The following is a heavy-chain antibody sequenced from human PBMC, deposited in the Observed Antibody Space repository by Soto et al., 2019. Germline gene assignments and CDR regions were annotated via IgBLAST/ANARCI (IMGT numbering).Heavy chain of an antibody. CDR3: ARQSWCGDYASRYFDL. D-gene: IGHD4-17*01. Sequence: EVQLVQSGAEVKKPGESLKISCKGSGYSFTSYWIGWVRQMPGKGLEWMGIIYPGDSDTRYSPSFQGQVTISADKSISTAYLQWSSLKASDTAMYYCARQSWCGDYASRYFDLWGRGTLVTVSS. V-gene: IGHV5-51*01. CDR1: GYSFTSYW. J-gene: IGHJ2*01. CDR2: IYPGDSDT.